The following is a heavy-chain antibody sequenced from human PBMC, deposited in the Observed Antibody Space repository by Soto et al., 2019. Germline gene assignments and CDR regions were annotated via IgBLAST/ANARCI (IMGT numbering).Heavy chain of an antibody. J-gene: IGHJ4*02. V-gene: IGHV3-30-3*01. D-gene: IGHD2-2*01. CDR3: ARAIVLVPAALDY. CDR1: GFTFSSYA. CDR2: ISYDGSNK. Sequence: QVQLVESGGGVVQPGRSLRLSCAASGFTFSSYAMHWVSQAPGKGLAWVEVISYDGSNKYYADSVKGRFTISRDNSKNSLYLQMNSLRAEDTAVYYCARAIVLVPAALDYWGQGTLVTVSS.